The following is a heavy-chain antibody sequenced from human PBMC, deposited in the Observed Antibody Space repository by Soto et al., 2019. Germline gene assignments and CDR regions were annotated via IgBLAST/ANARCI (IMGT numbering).Heavy chain of an antibody. CDR1: GYTFTVYY. D-gene: IGHD2-2*01. Sequence: ASVKVSCKASGYTFTVYYMHWVRQAPGQGLEWMGWINPNSGGTNYAQKFQGWVTMTRDTSISTAYMELSRLRSDDTAVYYCARVAVYCSSTSCPDAFDIWGQGTMVTVSS. V-gene: IGHV1-2*04. J-gene: IGHJ3*02. CDR2: INPNSGGT. CDR3: ARVAVYCSSTSCPDAFDI.